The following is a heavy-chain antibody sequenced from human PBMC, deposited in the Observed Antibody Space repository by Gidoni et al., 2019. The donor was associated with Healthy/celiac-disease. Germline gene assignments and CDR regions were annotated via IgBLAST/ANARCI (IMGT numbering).Heavy chain of an antibody. CDR2: IIPIFGTA. CDR1: GGTFRSYA. D-gene: IGHD6-6*01. Sequence: QVQLVQSGAEVKTPGSSVKVSCKASGGTFRSYAISWVRQAPGQGLEWMGGIIPIFGTANYAQKFQGRVTITADESTSTAYMELSSLRSEDTAVYYCARVGDSSSPLVGAFDIWGQGTMVTVSS. J-gene: IGHJ3*02. V-gene: IGHV1-69*01. CDR3: ARVGDSSSPLVGAFDI.